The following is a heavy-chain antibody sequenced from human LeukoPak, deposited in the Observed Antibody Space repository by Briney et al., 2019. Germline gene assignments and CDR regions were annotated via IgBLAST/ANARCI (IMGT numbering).Heavy chain of an antibody. Sequence: SETLSLTCTVSGGSISSYYWSWIRQPPGKGLEWIGNIYYSGSTNYNPSLKSRVTISVDTSKNQFSLKLSSVTAADTAVYYCARDTTHYYYYMDVWGKGTTVTVSS. J-gene: IGHJ6*03. D-gene: IGHD4-17*01. V-gene: IGHV4-59*01. CDR2: IYYSGST. CDR3: ARDTTHYYYYMDV. CDR1: GGSISSYY.